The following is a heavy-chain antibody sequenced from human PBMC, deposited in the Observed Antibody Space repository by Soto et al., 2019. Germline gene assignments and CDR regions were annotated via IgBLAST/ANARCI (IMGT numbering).Heavy chain of an antibody. D-gene: IGHD2-2*01. V-gene: IGHV1-69*01. CDR3: ARSQGSSTSLEIYYYYYYGMDV. J-gene: IGHJ6*02. Sequence: QVQLVQSGAEVKKPGSSVKVSCKASGGTFGSYAISWVRQAPGQGLERMGGIIPIPGTANYAQKFQGRVTIAADESTSTAYMELSSLRSEDTAVYYCARSQGSSTSLEIYYYYYYGMDVWVQGTTVTVSS. CDR2: IIPIPGTA. CDR1: GGTFGSYA.